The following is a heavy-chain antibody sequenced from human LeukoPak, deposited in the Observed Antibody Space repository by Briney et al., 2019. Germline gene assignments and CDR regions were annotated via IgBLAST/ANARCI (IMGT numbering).Heavy chain of an antibody. D-gene: IGHD1-26*01. CDR3: VRDLGGRYGY. CDR2: IDTDGSIT. V-gene: IGHV3-74*01. J-gene: IGHJ4*02. CDR1: GFPFGNYW. Sequence: GGSLRLSCAASGFPFGNYWMHWVRQVPGKGLVWVSRIDTDGSITNYADSARSRFTISRDNARNNLYLQMNSLRAEDTAVYYCVRDLGGRYGYWGQGTLVTVSS.